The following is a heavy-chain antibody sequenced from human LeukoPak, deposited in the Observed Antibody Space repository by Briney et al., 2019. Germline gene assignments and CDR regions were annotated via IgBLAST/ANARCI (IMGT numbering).Heavy chain of an antibody. J-gene: IGHJ6*02. Sequence: GGSLRLSCAASGFALSSHWMTWVRQVPGRGPEWVANVNRDGSETYYLDSVKGRFTISKDNAKNSLYLQMNSLRAEDTALYHCARNNGMDVWGQGTTVIISS. CDR1: GFALSSHW. V-gene: IGHV3-7*03. CDR3: ARNNGMDV. CDR2: VNRDGSET.